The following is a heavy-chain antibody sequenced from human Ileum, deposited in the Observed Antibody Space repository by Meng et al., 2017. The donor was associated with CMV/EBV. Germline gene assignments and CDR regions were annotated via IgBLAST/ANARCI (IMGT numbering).Heavy chain of an antibody. Sequence: GESLKISCVASGFTFSDFSMNWVRQAPGKGLEWVASIIAGGATRYADSVRGRFTISRDDSKNTLFLQMGSLGAEDTALYYCAKSYDDFWGGFYIHYFDSWGQGTLVTVSS. CDR1: GFTFSDFS. V-gene: IGHV3-23*01. D-gene: IGHD3-3*01. CDR2: IIAGGAT. J-gene: IGHJ4*02. CDR3: AKSYDDFWGGFYIHYFDS.